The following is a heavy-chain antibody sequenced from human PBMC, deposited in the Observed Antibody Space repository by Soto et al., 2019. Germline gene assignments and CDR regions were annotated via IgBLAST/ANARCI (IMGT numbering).Heavy chain of an antibody. D-gene: IGHD5-12*01. CDR1: GYTLTELS. CDR2: FDPEDGET. Sequence: ASVKVSCKVSGYTLTELSMHWVRQAPGKGLEWMGGFDPEDGETIYAQKFQGRVTMTEDTSTDTAYMELSSLRSEDTAVYYCATESLRGYRGGGDPIYYYYYGMDVWGQGTTVTVSS. CDR3: ATESLRGYRGGGDPIYYYYYGMDV. V-gene: IGHV1-24*01. J-gene: IGHJ6*02.